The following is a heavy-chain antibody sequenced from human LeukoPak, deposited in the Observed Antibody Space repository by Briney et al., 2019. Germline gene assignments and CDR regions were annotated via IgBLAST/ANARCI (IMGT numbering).Heavy chain of an antibody. CDR2: INHSGST. J-gene: IGHJ5*02. CDR1: GGSFSGYY. Sequence: SETLSLTCAVYGGSFSGYYWSWIRQPPGKGLEWIGEINHSGSTNYNPSLKSRVTISVDTSKNQFSLKLSSVTAADTAVYYCASSSDGSGSYYRRNNWFDPWGQGTLVTVSS. CDR3: ASSSDGSGSYYRRNNWFDP. V-gene: IGHV4-34*01. D-gene: IGHD3-10*01.